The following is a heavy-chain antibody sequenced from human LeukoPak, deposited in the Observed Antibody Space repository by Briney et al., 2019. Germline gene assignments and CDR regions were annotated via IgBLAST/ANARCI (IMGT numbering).Heavy chain of an antibody. CDR3: ARGSSPVYY. V-gene: IGHV4-34*01. CDR2: INHSGST. J-gene: IGHJ4*02. Sequence: SETLSLTCAVYGGSFSGYYWSWIRQPPGKGLEWIGEINHSGSTNYNPSLKSRVTISEDTSKNQFSLKLSSVTAADTAVYYCARGSSPVYYWGQGTLVTVSS. CDR1: GGSFSGYY. D-gene: IGHD6-6*01.